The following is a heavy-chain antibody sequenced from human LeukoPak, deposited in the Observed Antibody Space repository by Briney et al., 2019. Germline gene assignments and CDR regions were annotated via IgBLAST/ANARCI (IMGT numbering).Heavy chain of an antibody. V-gene: IGHV1-2*02. Sequence: ASVKVSCKASGYTFTDYYMHWVRQAPGPGLEWMGWINPNSGGTDYAQKFQGRVTMIRDTSISTAYMELSRLTSDDTAVYYCARGRYCSETSCADFDSWGQGTLVTVS. D-gene: IGHD2-2*01. CDR1: GYTFTDYY. J-gene: IGHJ4*02. CDR3: ARGRYCSETSCADFDS. CDR2: INPNSGGT.